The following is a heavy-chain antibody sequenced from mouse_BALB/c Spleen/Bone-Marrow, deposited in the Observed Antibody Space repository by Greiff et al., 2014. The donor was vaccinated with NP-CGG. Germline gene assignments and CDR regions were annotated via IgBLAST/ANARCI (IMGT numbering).Heavy chain of an antibody. J-gene: IGHJ2*01. V-gene: IGHV1S56*01. Sequence: QVQLQQSGPELVKPGASVRISCKASGYTFTSYYIHWVKQMPGQGLEWIGWIYPGNVNSKYNEKFKGKATLTADKSSSTAYMQLSSLTSEDSAVYFCAREADWNFDYWGQGTPLTVSS. CDR2: IYPGNVNS. D-gene: IGHD2-13*01. CDR3: AREADWNFDY. CDR1: GYTFTSYY.